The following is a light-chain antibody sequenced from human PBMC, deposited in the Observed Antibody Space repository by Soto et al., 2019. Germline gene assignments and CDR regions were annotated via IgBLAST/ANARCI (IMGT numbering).Light chain of an antibody. Sequence: DIPMTQSPSSLSASVGDRVTITCRASQSISNYLNWYQHKPGKAPKLLIYAASTLQSGVPSRFSGSGAGTDFTLTINSLQPEDFATYFCQQIYNTPQTFGQGTKVEIK. V-gene: IGKV1-39*01. CDR1: QSISNY. J-gene: IGKJ1*01. CDR3: QQIYNTPQT. CDR2: AAS.